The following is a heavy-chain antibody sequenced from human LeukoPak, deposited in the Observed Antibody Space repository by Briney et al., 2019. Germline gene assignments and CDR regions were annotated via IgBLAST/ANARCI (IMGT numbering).Heavy chain of an antibody. V-gene: IGHV5-51*01. CDR3: ARAGDTGSYLSDY. J-gene: IGHJ4*02. D-gene: IGHD1-26*01. CDR1: GYSVTSYW. CDR2: IYPGDSDT. Sequence: GESLKISCKGSGYSVTSYWICWVRQMPGKGLEWMAIIYPGDSDTRYSPSFQGQVTISADKSISTAYLQWSSLKASDTAMYYCARAGDTGSYLSDYWGQGTLVTVSS.